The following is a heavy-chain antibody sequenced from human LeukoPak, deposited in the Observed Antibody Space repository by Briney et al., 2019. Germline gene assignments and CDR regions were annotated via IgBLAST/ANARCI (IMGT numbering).Heavy chain of an antibody. Sequence: QTGGSLRLSCAASGFTFSSYGMHWVRQAPGKGLEWVAVISYDGSNKYYADSVKGRFTISRDNSKNTLYLQMNSLRAEDTAVYYCAKSGCSGGSCYDAFDIWGPGTMVTVSS. J-gene: IGHJ3*02. V-gene: IGHV3-30*18. CDR2: ISYDGSNK. CDR1: GFTFSSYG. CDR3: AKSGCSGGSCYDAFDI. D-gene: IGHD2-15*01.